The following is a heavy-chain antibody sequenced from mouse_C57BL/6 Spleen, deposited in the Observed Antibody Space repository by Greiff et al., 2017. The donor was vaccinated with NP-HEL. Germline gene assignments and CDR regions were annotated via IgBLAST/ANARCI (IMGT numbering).Heavy chain of an antibody. CDR3: AFSYYGSSYFDY. V-gene: IGHV1-52*01. Sequence: QVQLQQPGAELVRPGSSVKLSCKASGYTFTSYWMHWVKQRPIQGLEWIGNIDPSDSETHYNQKFKDKATLTVDKSSSTAYMQLSSLTSEDSAVYYCAFSYYGSSYFDYWGQGTTLTVSS. J-gene: IGHJ2*01. CDR1: GYTFTSYW. D-gene: IGHD1-1*01. CDR2: IDPSDSET.